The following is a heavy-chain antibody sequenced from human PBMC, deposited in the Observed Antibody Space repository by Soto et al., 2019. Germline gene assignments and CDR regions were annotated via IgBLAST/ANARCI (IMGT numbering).Heavy chain of an antibody. CDR2: ISWNSGSI. CDR3: AREIEKTPPAAGRDY. V-gene: IGHV3-9*01. CDR1: GFTFDDYA. Sequence: GGSLRLSCAASGFTFDDYAMHWVRQAPGKGLEWVSGISWNSGSIDYADSVKGRFTISRDNAKNSLYLQMNSLRAEDTAVYYCAREIEKTPPAAGRDYWGQGTLVTVSS. J-gene: IGHJ4*02. D-gene: IGHD6-13*01.